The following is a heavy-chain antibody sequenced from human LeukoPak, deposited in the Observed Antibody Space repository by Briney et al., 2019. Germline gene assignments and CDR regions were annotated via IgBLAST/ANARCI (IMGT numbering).Heavy chain of an antibody. J-gene: IGHJ4*02. CDR2: INHSGST. CDR1: GGSFSGYY. V-gene: IGHV4-34*01. D-gene: IGHD6-13*01. CDR3: ARAVAAAGGLGY. Sequence: SETLSLTCAVYGGSFSGYYWSWIRQPPGKGLEWIGEINHSGSTNYNPSLKSRVTISVDTSKNQFSLKLSSVTAADTAVYYCARAVAAAGGLGYWGQGTLVTVSS.